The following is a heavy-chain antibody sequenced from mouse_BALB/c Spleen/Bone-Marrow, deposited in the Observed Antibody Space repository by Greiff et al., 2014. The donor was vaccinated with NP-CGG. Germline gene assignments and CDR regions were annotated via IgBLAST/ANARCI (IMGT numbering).Heavy chain of an antibody. CDR1: GYAFSSYW. V-gene: IGHV1-80*01. CDR3: ARDYYGSRYYFDY. CDR2: IYPGDGDT. J-gene: IGHJ2*01. D-gene: IGHD1-1*01. Sequence: VQLQQSGAELVRPGSSVKISCKASGYAFSSYWMNWVKQRPGQGLEWIGQIYPGDGDTNYNGKFKGKATLTADKPSSTAYMQLSSLTSEDSAVYFCARDYYGSRYYFDYWGQGATLTVSS.